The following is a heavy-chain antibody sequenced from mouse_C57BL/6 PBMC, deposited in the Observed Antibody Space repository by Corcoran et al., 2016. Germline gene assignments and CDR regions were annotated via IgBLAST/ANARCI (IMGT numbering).Heavy chain of an antibody. V-gene: IGHV1-76*01. D-gene: IGHD4-1*01. J-gene: IGHJ1*03. CDR2: IYPGSGNT. CDR1: GYTFTDYY. CDR3: ARRDWDWYFDV. Sequence: QVQLKQSGAELVRPGASVKLSCKASGYTFTDYYINWVKQRPGQGLEWIARIYPGSGNTYYNEKFKGKATLTAEKSSSTAYMQLSSLTSEDSAVYCCARRDWDWYFDVWGTGTTVTVSS.